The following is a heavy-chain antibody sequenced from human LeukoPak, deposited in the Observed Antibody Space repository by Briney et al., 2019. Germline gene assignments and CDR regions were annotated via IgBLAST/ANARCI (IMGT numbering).Heavy chain of an antibody. CDR2: MNPNSGNT. J-gene: IGHJ4*02. V-gene: IGHV1-8*01. CDR1: GYTFTSYD. Sequence: GASVKVSCKASGYTFTSYDINWVRQATGQGLEWMGWMNPNSGNTGYAQKFQGRVTMTRNTSISIAYMGLSSLRSDDTAVYYCARATGKDILTGRKLDNWGQGTLVTVSS. CDR3: ARATGKDILTGRKLDN. D-gene: IGHD3-9*01.